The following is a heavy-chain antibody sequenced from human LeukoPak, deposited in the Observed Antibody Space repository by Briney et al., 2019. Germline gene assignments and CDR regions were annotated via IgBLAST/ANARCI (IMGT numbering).Heavy chain of an antibody. V-gene: IGHV1-18*01. D-gene: IGHD3-10*01. CDR3: ASLRYYYGTGSYNWFDP. CDR1: GYTFTRYG. Sequence: ASVKVSCKASGYTFTRYGITWVRQAPGQGLEWMGWISAYNGNTNYAQKLQGRVTMTTDTSTMTAYMELRSLRSDDTAVYYWASLRYYYGTGSYNWFDPWGQGTLVTVSS. CDR2: ISAYNGNT. J-gene: IGHJ5*02.